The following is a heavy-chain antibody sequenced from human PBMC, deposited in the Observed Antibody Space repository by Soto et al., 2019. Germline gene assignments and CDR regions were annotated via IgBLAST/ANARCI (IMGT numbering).Heavy chain of an antibody. CDR3: ARHRRRIMITFGGAPEYFQH. CDR2: IYYSGST. D-gene: IGHD3-16*01. Sequence: QLQLQESGPGLVKPSETLSLTCTVSGGSISSSSYYWGWIRQPPGKGLEWIGSIYYSGSTYYNPSLKSRVTISVDTSKNPFSLKLSSVTAADTAVYYCARHRRRIMITFGGAPEYFQHWGQGTLVTVSS. J-gene: IGHJ1*01. CDR1: GGSISSSSYY. V-gene: IGHV4-39*01.